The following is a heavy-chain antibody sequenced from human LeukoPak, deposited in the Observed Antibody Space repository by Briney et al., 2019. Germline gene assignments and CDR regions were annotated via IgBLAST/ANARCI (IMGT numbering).Heavy chain of an antibody. D-gene: IGHD4-17*01. CDR3: TSVGYGEYYSDN. V-gene: IGHV3-15*01. CDR2: IKSKSDGGTT. J-gene: IGHJ4*02. Sequence: GGSLRLSCAVSRFTFTTAWMSWVRQAPGKGLEWVGRIKSKSDGGTTDYAAPVKGRFTISRDDSKTTLYLQMNSLKTEDTAVYFCTSVGYGEYYSDNWGQGTLVTVSS. CDR1: RFTFTTAW.